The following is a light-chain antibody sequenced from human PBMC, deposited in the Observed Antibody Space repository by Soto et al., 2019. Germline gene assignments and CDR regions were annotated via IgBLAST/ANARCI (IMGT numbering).Light chain of an antibody. V-gene: IGKV3-15*01. J-gene: IGKJ5*01. CDR1: QSVSGD. CDR3: QQDNNWPIP. CDR2: DAS. Sequence: EIALTQSQATLSVSPSAPATLSFRASQSVSGDLAWYHHKPGQAPRLLIYDASTRALDTPARFAGSGAGTEFTLTISSLQSEDFAVYFCQQDNNWPIPFGQGTRMEI.